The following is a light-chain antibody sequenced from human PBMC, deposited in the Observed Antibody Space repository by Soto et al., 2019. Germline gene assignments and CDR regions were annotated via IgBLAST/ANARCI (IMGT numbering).Light chain of an antibody. CDR2: DVS. Sequence: QSALTQPASVSGSPGQSITISRTGTSSDVGAYNYVSWYQQHPGKAPKLMIYDVSNRPSGVSNRFSGSKSGNTASLTISGLQAEDEADYYCSSYTSNSTLYVFGTGTKLTVL. J-gene: IGLJ1*01. V-gene: IGLV2-14*01. CDR1: SSDVGAYNY. CDR3: SSYTSNSTLYV.